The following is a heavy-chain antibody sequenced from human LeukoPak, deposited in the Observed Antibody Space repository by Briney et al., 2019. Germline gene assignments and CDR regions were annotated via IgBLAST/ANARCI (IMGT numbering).Heavy chain of an antibody. CDR2: IIPIFGTA. V-gene: IGHV1-69*05. Sequence: AASVKVSCKASGGTFSSYTISWVRQAPGQGLEWMGRIIPIFGTANYAQKFQGRVTITTDESTSTAYMELSSLRSEDTAVYYCAREKGNYDAFDIWGQGTMVTVSS. D-gene: IGHD1-7*01. CDR3: AREKGNYDAFDI. CDR1: GGTFSSYT. J-gene: IGHJ3*02.